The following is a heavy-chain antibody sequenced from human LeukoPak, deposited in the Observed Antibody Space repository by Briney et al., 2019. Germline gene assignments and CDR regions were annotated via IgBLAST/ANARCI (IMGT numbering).Heavy chain of an antibody. CDR2: ISSSSSYI. V-gene: IGHV3-21*01. CDR3: ARGRYDYGDF. CDR1: GFTFNGFA. D-gene: IGHD1-14*01. J-gene: IGHJ4*02. Sequence: GGSLRLSCATSGFTFNGFAMTWVRQAPGKGLEWVSSISSSSSYIYYADSVKGRFTISRDNAKNSLYLQMNSLRAEDTAVYYCARGRYDYGDFWGQGTLVTVSS.